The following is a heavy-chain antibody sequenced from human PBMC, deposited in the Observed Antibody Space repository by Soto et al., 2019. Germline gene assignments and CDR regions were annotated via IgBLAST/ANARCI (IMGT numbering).Heavy chain of an antibody. CDR1: GYTFASYW. Sequence: GESLKISCKGSGYTFASYWIGWVRQMPGKGLEWMGIIYPSDSDTRYNPSFQGQVTISGDKSINTVYLQWSSLKASDTATYYCARGPTPLFDYWGQGTLVTV. V-gene: IGHV5-51*01. J-gene: IGHJ4*02. D-gene: IGHD2-15*01. CDR2: IYPSDSDT. CDR3: ARGPTPLFDY.